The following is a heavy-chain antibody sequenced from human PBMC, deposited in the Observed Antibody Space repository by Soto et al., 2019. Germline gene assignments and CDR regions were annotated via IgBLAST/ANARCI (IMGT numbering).Heavy chain of an antibody. Sequence: PGGSLRLSCAAPGFTFSSYGMHWVRQAPGKGLEWVAVISYDGSNKYYADSVKGRFTISRDNSKNTLYLQMNSLRAEDTAVYYCAKDRGFCGGDCPEYYYYGMDVWGQGTTVTVSS. CDR2: ISYDGSNK. V-gene: IGHV3-30*18. D-gene: IGHD2-21*02. CDR1: GFTFSSYG. J-gene: IGHJ6*02. CDR3: AKDRGFCGGDCPEYYYYGMDV.